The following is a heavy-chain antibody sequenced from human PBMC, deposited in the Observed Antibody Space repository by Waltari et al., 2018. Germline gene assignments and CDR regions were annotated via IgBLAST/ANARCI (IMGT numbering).Heavy chain of an antibody. Sequence: QIQLVQSGAEVKKPGASVKVSCKPSGYIFTAYYVHWLRQAPGQGLEWMGKVNPRSGDKTYAKKFKDRVTLIRDTSINTAYMELTRLTSDDTAVYYCARDRASLGHPMSREFDYWGRGTLVTVS. D-gene: IGHD3-10*02. CDR1: GYIFTAYY. CDR2: VNPRSGDK. V-gene: IGHV1-2*02. CDR3: ARDRASLGHPMSREFDY. J-gene: IGHJ4*02.